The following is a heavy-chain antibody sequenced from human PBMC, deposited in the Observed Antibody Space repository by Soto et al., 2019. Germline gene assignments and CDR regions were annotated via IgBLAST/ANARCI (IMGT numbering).Heavy chain of an antibody. CDR1: GYSFTSYW. D-gene: IGHD3-3*01. J-gene: IGHJ4*02. CDR3: ARHRRESGFDLNYFDY. Sequence: CKGSGYSFTSYWIGWVLQMPGKGLEWMGMIYPSDSDTRYSPSFQGQVTISADKSISTAYLQWSSLKASDTALYYCARHRRESGFDLNYFDYWGQGTLVTVSS. CDR2: IYPSDSDT. V-gene: IGHV5-51*01.